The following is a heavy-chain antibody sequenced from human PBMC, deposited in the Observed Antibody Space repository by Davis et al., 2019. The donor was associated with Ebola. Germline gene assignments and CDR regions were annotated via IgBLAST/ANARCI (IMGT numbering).Heavy chain of an antibody. J-gene: IGHJ4*02. CDR1: GFTFSSYA. Sequence: GESLKISCAASGFTFSSYAMHWVRQAPGKGLEWVALISYDGTRNFYADSVKGRFTLSRDNSKNTLYLQMNSLRAEDTAVYYCARATGCDYWGQGTLVTVSS. V-gene: IGHV3-30*04. CDR2: ISYDGTRN. CDR3: ARATGCDY.